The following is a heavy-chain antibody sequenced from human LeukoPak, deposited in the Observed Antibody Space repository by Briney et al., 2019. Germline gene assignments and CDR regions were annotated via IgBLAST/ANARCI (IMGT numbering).Heavy chain of an antibody. V-gene: IGHV3-21*01. D-gene: IGHD3-10*01. CDR1: GFTFSSYS. CDR2: ISSSSSYI. Sequence: GGSLRLSCAASGFTFSSYSMNWVRQAPGKGLEWASSISSSSSYIYYADSVKGRFTISRDNAKNSLYLQMNSLRAEDTAVYYCARRVTMVRGVTLYYYYYYMDVWGKGTTVTISS. CDR3: ARRVTMVRGVTLYYYYYYMDV. J-gene: IGHJ6*03.